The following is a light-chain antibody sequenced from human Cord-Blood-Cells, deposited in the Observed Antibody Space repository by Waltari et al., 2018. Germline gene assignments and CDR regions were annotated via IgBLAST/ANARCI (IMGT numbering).Light chain of an antibody. J-gene: IGKJ4*01. CDR1: QGISSY. CDR2: DAS. V-gene: IGKV1D-43*01. CDR3: QQDYSNPRT. Sequence: AVWITHSPFSLSPSVGDRVSITCWANQGISSYLDGYQQKPAKAPKLFIYDASSLQSGVPSRFSGSGSGTDYTLTISSLQPEDFATYYCQQDYSNPRTFGEGTKVEIK.